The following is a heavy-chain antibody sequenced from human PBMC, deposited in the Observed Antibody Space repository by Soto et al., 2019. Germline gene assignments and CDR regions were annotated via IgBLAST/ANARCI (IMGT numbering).Heavy chain of an antibody. CDR1: GGSISTSHW. J-gene: IGHJ4*02. V-gene: IGHV4-4*02. CDR2: MSPGGST. D-gene: IGHD6-13*01. Sequence: PSETLSLTCAVSGGSISTSHWWSWVRQPPGKGLEWIGEMSPGGSTSYSPSLHSRVTMSVDKSKNQFSLNLTSVTAADTAIYYCARGIAAARLFDSWGPGTLVTVSS. CDR3: ARGIAAARLFDS.